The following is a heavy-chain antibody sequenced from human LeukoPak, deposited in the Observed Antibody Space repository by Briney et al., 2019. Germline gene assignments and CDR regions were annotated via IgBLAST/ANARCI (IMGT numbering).Heavy chain of an antibody. J-gene: IGHJ6*02. CDR1: GFTFRSYE. Sequence: GGTLRLSRSSSGFTFRSYEMNWVRQAPGKGLEWDSYISSSGGTIYYADSVKGRFTISRDNAKNSLYLQMNSLRAEDTAVYYCARDLSYCTITSCSYYYYGMDVWGRGTTVTVSS. D-gene: IGHD2-2*01. CDR3: ARDLSYCTITSCSYYYYGMDV. CDR2: ISSSGGTI. V-gene: IGHV3-48*03.